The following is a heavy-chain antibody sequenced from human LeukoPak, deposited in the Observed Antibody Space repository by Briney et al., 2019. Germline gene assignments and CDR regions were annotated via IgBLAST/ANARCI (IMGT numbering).Heavy chain of an antibody. CDR1: GFTFSNYA. CDR3: AKARPRELYEFDY. V-gene: IGHV3-23*01. CDR2: ISGTGAFT. Sequence: GGSLRLSCAASGFTFSNYAMSWVRQAPGKGLESVSVISGTGAFTYYADSVKGRFTISRDNSKNTLYLQMNSLRAEDTTVYHCAKARPRELYEFDYWGQGTLVTVSS. D-gene: IGHD1-26*01. J-gene: IGHJ4*02.